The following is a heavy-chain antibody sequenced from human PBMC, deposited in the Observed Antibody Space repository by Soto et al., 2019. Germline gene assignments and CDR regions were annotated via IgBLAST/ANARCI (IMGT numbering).Heavy chain of an antibody. Sequence: SETLSLTCTVSGGSISSYYWSWIRQPPGKGLEWIGYIYYSGSTNYNPSLKSRVTISVDTSKNQFSLKLSSMTAADTAVYYCARGPYDFWSGYHNLDYWGQGTLVTVSS. J-gene: IGHJ4*02. CDR2: IYYSGST. CDR3: ARGPYDFWSGYHNLDY. CDR1: GGSISSYY. V-gene: IGHV4-59*01. D-gene: IGHD3-3*01.